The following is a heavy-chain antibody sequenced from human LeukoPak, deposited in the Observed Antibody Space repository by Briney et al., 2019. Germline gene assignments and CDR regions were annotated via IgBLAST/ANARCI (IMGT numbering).Heavy chain of an antibody. CDR1: GGSISSGGYY. CDR2: IYYSGST. CDR3: ARSLTGPILVDI. V-gene: IGHV4-31*03. Sequence: SQTLSLTCTVSGGSISSGGYYWSWIRQHPGKGLEWIGYIYYSGSTYYNPSLKSRVTISVDTSKNQFSLKLSSVTAADTAVYYCARSLTGPILVDIWRQGTMVTASS. J-gene: IGHJ3*02. D-gene: IGHD3-9*01.